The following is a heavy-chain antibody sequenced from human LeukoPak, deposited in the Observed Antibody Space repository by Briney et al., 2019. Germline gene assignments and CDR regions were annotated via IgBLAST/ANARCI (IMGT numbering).Heavy chain of an antibody. D-gene: IGHD3-10*01. CDR3: ARGVSGSYYKRYYYYYMDV. V-gene: IGHV4-4*09. J-gene: IGHJ6*03. CDR1: GGSISSYY. Sequence: SETLSLTCSVSGGSISSYYWSWIRQPPGKGLEWIGYIYSSGSTNYNPSLNSRVNITVDTSKNQFSLKLSSVTASATAVYYCARGVSGSYYKRYYYYYMDVWGKGTTVTVSS. CDR2: IYSSGST.